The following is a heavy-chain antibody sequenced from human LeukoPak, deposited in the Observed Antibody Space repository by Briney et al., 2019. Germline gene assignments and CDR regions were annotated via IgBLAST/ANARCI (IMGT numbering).Heavy chain of an antibody. CDR3: AKDAYSYGYFDY. CDR1: GFTVSSNY. CDR2: IYSGGYT. Sequence: PGGSLRLSCAASGFTVSSNYMTWVRQAPGKGLEGVSVIYSGGYTYYADSVKGRFTISRDNSKNTLYLQMNSLRAEDTAVYYCAKDAYSYGYFDYWGQGTLVTVSS. J-gene: IGHJ4*02. V-gene: IGHV3-53*01. D-gene: IGHD5-18*01.